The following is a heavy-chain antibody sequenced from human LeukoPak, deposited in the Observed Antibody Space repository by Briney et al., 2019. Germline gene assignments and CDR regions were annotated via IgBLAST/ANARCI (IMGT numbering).Heavy chain of an antibody. Sequence: SETLSLTGTVSDGSTSGGGYYWTWIRQHPGKGLEWIGYIYHSGTTFYNPSLKSRVSTSVDTSKNQFSLKLNSVTAADTAVYFCARSTFADPGAFDIWGPGAMVTVSS. CDR3: ARSTFADPGAFDI. J-gene: IGHJ3*02. CDR2: IYHSGTT. D-gene: IGHD4-11*01. V-gene: IGHV4-31*03. CDR1: DGSTSGGGYY.